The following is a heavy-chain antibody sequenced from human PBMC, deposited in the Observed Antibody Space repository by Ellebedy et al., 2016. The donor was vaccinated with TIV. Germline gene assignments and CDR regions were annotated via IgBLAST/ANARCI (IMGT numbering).Heavy chain of an antibody. CDR2: ISYDGSEK. CDR1: GFTFSNYA. D-gene: IGHD2/OR15-2a*01. V-gene: IGHV3-30-3*01. Sequence: PGGSLRLSCAASGFTFSNYAFYWVRQAPDKGLEWVAVISYDGSEKYYADSVKGRFTISRDNSKDTVYLQMSSLGSEDTGIYFCARAPEGIVILSPDYWGQGTLVTVSS. CDR3: ARAPEGIVILSPDY. J-gene: IGHJ4*02.